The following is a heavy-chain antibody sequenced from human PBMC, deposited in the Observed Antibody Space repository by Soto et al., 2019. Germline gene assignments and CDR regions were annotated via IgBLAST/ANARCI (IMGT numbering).Heavy chain of an antibody. CDR2: IIPIFGTV. V-gene: IGHV1-69*12. CDR1: GGTFSNYP. Sequence: QVQLVQSGAEVKKPGSSVKVSCKASGGTFSNYPIIWVRQAPRQGLEWMGGIIPIFGTVNYAQKFQGRVTITADEATSTAYMELSSLRSADTAVYYCARGNHRWLQLWYFYLWGRGTLVTVSS. D-gene: IGHD6-19*01. CDR3: ARGNHRWLQLWYFYL. J-gene: IGHJ2*01.